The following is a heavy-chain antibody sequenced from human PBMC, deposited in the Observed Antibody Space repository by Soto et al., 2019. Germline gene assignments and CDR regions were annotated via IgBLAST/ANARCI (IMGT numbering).Heavy chain of an antibody. CDR1: GFTFSSYG. Sequence: GGSLRLSCAASGFTFSSYGMHWVRQAPGKGLEWVAVISYDGSNKYYADSVKGRFTISRDNSKNTLYLQMNSLRAEDTAVYYCAKLRAYSSSSSFDFDYWGQGTLVTVSS. J-gene: IGHJ4*02. V-gene: IGHV3-30*18. CDR3: AKLRAYSSSSSFDFDY. D-gene: IGHD6-6*01. CDR2: ISYDGSNK.